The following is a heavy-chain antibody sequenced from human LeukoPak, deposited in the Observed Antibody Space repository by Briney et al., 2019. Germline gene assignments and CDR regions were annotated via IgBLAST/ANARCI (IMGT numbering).Heavy chain of an antibody. CDR3: AKIKIGSGWYGAIDY. J-gene: IGHJ4*02. CDR2: ISSSGSTM. D-gene: IGHD6-19*01. V-gene: IGHV3-48*03. CDR1: GFTFSSYE. Sequence: PGGSLRLSCAASGFTFSSYEMNWVCQAPGKGLEWVSSISSSGSTMYYADSVKGRFTISRDNAKNSLYLHMNSLRAEDTAIYYCAKIKIGSGWYGAIDYWGQGTLVTVSS.